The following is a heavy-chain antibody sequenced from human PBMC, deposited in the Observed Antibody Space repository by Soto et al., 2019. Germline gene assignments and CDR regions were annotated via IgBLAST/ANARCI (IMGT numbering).Heavy chain of an antibody. CDR3: AKDREAVAGTSWFDP. D-gene: IGHD6-19*01. V-gene: IGHV3-30*18. CDR2: ISYDGSNK. CDR1: GFTFSSYG. J-gene: IGHJ5*02. Sequence: QVQLVESGGGVVQPGRSLRLSCAASGFTFSSYGMHWVRQAPGKGLEWVAVISYDGSNKYYADSVKGRFTISRDNSKNTLYLQMNSLRAEDTAVYYCAKDREAVAGTSWFDPWGQGTLVTVSS.